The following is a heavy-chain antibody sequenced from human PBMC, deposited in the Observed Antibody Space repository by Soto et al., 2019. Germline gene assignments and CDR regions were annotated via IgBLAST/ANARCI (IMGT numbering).Heavy chain of an antibody. CDR3: ARDTRVVTIFGVAPAHYYYMDV. CDR2: IYYSGST. D-gene: IGHD3-3*01. J-gene: IGHJ6*03. V-gene: IGHV4-59*01. Sequence: SETLSLTCTVSGGSISSYYWSWIRQPPGKGLEWIGYIYYSGSTNYNPSLKSRVTISVDTSKNQFSLKLSSVTAADTAVYYCARDTRVVTIFGVAPAHYYYMDVWGKGTTVTVS. CDR1: GGSISSYY.